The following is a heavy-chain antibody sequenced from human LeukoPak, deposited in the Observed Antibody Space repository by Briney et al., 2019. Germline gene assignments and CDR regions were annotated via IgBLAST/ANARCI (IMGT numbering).Heavy chain of an antibody. Sequence: PSETLSLTCAVYGGSFSGYYWSWIRQPPGKGLEWIGEINHSGSTNYNPSLKSRVTISVDMSKNQFSLKLSSVTAADTAVYYCASLTYCSSTSCYVFSDYWGQGTLVTVSS. J-gene: IGHJ4*02. D-gene: IGHD2-2*01. V-gene: IGHV4-34*01. CDR2: INHSGST. CDR1: GGSFSGYY. CDR3: ASLTYCSSTSCYVFSDY.